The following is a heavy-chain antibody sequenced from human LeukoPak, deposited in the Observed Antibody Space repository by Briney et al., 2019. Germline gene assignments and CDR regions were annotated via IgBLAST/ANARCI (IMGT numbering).Heavy chain of an antibody. V-gene: IGHV3-30*02. D-gene: IGHD6-13*01. CDR3: AKDPGGSSSWRGPFDY. CDR1: GFTFSSYG. J-gene: IGHJ4*02. CDR2: IRYDGSNK. Sequence: PGGSLRLSCAASGFTFSSYGMHWVRQAPGKGLEWVAFIRYDGSNKYYADSVKGRFTISRDNSKNTLYLQMNSLRAEDTAVYYCAKDPGGSSSWRGPFDYWGQGTLVTVSX.